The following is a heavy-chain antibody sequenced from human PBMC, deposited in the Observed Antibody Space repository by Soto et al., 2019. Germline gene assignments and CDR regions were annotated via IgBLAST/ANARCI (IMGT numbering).Heavy chain of an antibody. CDR3: AKSAHPAVVTLYYFDS. CDR1: GFSFNNYA. D-gene: IGHD2-21*02. J-gene: IGHJ4*02. V-gene: IGHV3-30*18. Sequence: QVQLVESGGGVVQPGRSLRLSCAASGFSFNNYAMHWVRQAPGKGLEWVTLISDDGSKKYFADSVKGRSTVSRDNSKNTLFLEMNSLKSEDTAVYYCAKSAHPAVVTLYYFDSWGQGTLVTVSS. CDR2: ISDDGSKK.